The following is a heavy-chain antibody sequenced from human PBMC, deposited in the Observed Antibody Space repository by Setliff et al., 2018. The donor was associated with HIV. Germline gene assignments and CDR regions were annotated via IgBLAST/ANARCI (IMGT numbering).Heavy chain of an antibody. J-gene: IGHJ1*01. V-gene: IGHV4-34*01. Sequence: ASETLSLTCAVYGGSFSGHYWSWIRQPPGKGLEWIGEINHSGISNFNPSLKSRVTISVDTSKNQFSLKLRSVTAADAAVYYCASRYSSLGHFQHWGQGTLVTVSS. CDR2: INHSGIS. CDR1: GGSFSGHY. D-gene: IGHD6-13*01. CDR3: ASRYSSLGHFQH.